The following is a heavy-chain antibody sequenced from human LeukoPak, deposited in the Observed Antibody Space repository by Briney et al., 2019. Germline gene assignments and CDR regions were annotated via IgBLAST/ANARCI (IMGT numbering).Heavy chain of an antibody. D-gene: IGHD2-2*01. CDR3: ARLGSTFDI. J-gene: IGHJ3*02. V-gene: IGHV4-59*08. CDR1: GGSISSYC. Sequence: SETLSLTCTVSGGSISSYCWTWIRQPPGKGLEWIGYIFYSGGSNYNPSLKSRVTISVDTSKNHFSLKLSSVTAADTAVYYCARLGSTFDIWGQGTMVTVSS. CDR2: IFYSGGS.